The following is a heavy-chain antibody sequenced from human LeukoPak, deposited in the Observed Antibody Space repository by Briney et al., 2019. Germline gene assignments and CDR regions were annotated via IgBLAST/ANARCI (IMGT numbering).Heavy chain of an antibody. D-gene: IGHD3-10*01. CDR2: ISSSGSTI. CDR1: GFTFSSYE. V-gene: IGHV3-48*03. J-gene: IGHJ4*02. CDR3: ARDLYYGSGNRY. Sequence: PGGSLRLSCAASGFTFSSYEMHWVRQAPGKGLERVSYISSSGSTIYYADSVKGRFTISRDNAKNSLYLQMNSLRAEDTAVYYCARDLYYGSGNRYWGQGTLVTVSS.